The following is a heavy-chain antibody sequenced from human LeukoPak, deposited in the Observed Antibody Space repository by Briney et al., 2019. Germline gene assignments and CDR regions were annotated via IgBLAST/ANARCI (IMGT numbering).Heavy chain of an antibody. CDR1: GGSISSSSYY. CDR2: IYYSGST. D-gene: IGHD3-9*01. J-gene: IGHJ4*02. CDR3: AREGYFDRLFDY. V-gene: IGHV4-39*07. Sequence: SETLSLTCTVSGGSISSSSYYWGWIRQPPGKGLEWIGSIYYSGSTYYNPSLRSRVTISVDTSKNQFSLKLSSVTAADTAVYYCAREGYFDRLFDYWGQGTLVTVSS.